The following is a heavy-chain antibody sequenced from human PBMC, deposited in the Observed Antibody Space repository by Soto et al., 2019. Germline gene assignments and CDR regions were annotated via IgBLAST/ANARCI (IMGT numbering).Heavy chain of an antibody. Sequence: QVQLHESGPGLVKPSQTLSLTCAVSGDSIRSGGYPWSWIRQHPGKGLEWIGHIYYTGSTHYNPSLKSRLAISVDTSKNQFYLRLSSVTAADTAVDYCARTYSGSAPAGESWGQGTLVTVSP. CDR2: IYYTGST. CDR3: ARTYSGSAPAGES. D-gene: IGHD3-10*01. V-gene: IGHV4-31*11. J-gene: IGHJ3*01. CDR1: GDSIRSGGYP.